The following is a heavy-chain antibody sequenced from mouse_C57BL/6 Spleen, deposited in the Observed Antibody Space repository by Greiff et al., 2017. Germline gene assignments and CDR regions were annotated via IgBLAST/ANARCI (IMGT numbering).Heavy chain of an antibody. V-gene: IGHV1-81*01. CDR3: RGSEGYFDV. Sequence: VQLQQSGAELARPGASVKLSCKASGYTFTSYGISWVKQRTGQGLEWIGEIYPRGGNTYYNEKFKGKATLTADKSSSTAYMELRSLTSEDSAVYFCRGSEGYFDVWGTGTTVTVSS. CDR1: GYTFTSYG. CDR2: IYPRGGNT. J-gene: IGHJ1*03. D-gene: IGHD1-1*01.